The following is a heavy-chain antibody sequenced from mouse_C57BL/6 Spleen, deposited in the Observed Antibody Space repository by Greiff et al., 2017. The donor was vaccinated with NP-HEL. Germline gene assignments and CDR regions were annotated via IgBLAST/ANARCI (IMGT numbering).Heavy chain of an antibody. CDR1: GYTFTSYW. J-gene: IGHJ1*03. CDR3: ANNPLITTVVDWYFDV. D-gene: IGHD1-1*01. Sequence: VKVVESGAELAKPGASVKLSCKASGYTFTSYWMHWVKQRPGQGLEWIGYINPSSGYTKYNQKFKDKATLTADKSSSTAYMQLSSLTYEDSAVYYCANNPLITTVVDWYFDVWGTGTTVTVSS. CDR2: INPSSGYT. V-gene: IGHV1-7*01.